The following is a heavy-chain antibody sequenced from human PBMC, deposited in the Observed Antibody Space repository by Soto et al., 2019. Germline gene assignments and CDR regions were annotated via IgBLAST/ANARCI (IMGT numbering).Heavy chain of an antibody. CDR3: ARYDYYDSSGLNYYGMDV. Sequence: SVKVSCKASGYTFTSYDISWVRQAPGQGLEWMGRIIPILGIANYAQKFQGRVTITADKSTSTAYMELSSLRSEDTAVYYCARYDYYDSSGLNYYGMDVWGQGTTVTVSS. CDR2: IIPILGIA. D-gene: IGHD3-22*01. J-gene: IGHJ6*02. V-gene: IGHV1-69*04. CDR1: GYTFTSYD.